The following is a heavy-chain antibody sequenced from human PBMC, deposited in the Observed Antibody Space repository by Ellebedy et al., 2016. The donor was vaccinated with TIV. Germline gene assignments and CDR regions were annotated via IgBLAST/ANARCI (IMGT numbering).Heavy chain of an antibody. CDR3: ARVGRGVYDSSGYLDY. V-gene: IGHV4-59*01. D-gene: IGHD3-22*01. Sequence: MPSETLSLTCTVSGGSISSYYWSWIRQPQGTGLEWIGYIYYSGSTNYNPSLKSRVTISVDTSKNQFSLKLSSVTAADTAVYYCARVGRGVYDSSGYLDYWGQGTLVTVSS. CDR1: GGSISSYY. J-gene: IGHJ4*02. CDR2: IYYSGST.